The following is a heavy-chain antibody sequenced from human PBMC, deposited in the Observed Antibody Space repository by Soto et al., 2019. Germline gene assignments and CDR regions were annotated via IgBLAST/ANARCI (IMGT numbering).Heavy chain of an antibody. CDR1: GYTLTELS. CDR3: ATAPGYCSGGSCPLVFDY. V-gene: IGHV1-24*01. Sequence: ASVKVSCKVSGYTLTELSMHWVRQAPGKGLEWMGGFDPEDGETIYAQKFQGRVTMTEDTSTATAYMELSSLRSEDTAVYYCATAPGYCSGGSCPLVFDYWGQGTLVTVSS. D-gene: IGHD2-15*01. J-gene: IGHJ4*02. CDR2: FDPEDGET.